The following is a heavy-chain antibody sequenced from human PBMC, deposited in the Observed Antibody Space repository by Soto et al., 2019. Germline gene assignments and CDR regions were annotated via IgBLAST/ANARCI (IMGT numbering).Heavy chain of an antibody. Sequence: CKASGGTFSTHAIIWVRQAPGHGLEWMGGIIPISGTTYYTQKFQGRVTITADEPTSTAFMELSSLKSDDTAVFYCARGYCSGGNCYSGMDVWGQGTMVTVSS. CDR1: GGTFSTHA. CDR2: IIPISGTT. CDR3: ARGYCSGGNCYSGMDV. J-gene: IGHJ6*02. V-gene: IGHV1-69*01. D-gene: IGHD2-15*01.